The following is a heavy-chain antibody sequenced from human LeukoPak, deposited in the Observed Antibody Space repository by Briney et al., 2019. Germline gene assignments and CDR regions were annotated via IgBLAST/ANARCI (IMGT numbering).Heavy chain of an antibody. J-gene: IGHJ4*02. Sequence: GGSLRLSCAAYGFSFGSYGIHWVRQAPGKGLEWVAVISHEGSQTYYADSVRGRFTISRDNSKNMVYLQMNSLRTEDTAVYYCARTREQWQVLDYWGQGTLVTVSS. CDR1: GFSFGSYG. V-gene: IGHV3-30*03. CDR3: ARTREQWQVLDY. CDR2: ISHEGSQT. D-gene: IGHD6-19*01.